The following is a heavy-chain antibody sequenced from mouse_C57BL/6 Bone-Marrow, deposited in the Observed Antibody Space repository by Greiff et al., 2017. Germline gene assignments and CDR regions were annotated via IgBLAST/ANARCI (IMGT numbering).Heavy chain of an antibody. V-gene: IGHV1-9*01. CDR3: TTWSITTVVAPFDY. CDR1: GYTFTGSW. CDR2: ILPGSGGT. D-gene: IGHD1-1*01. J-gene: IGHJ2*01. Sequence: VQLVESGAELMKPGASVKLSCKATGYTFTGSWMEWVKQRPGHGLEWIGEILPGSGGTNYNEKFKGKATFTADTSSNTAHLQLSSLTSEDTAVYYCTTWSITTVVAPFDYWGQGTTLTVSS.